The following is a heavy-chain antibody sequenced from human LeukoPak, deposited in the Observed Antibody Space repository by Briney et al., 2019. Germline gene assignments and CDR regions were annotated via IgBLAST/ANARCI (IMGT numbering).Heavy chain of an antibody. CDR3: AKPARTDYTDY. CDR2: ISGSSGRT. J-gene: IGHJ4*02. D-gene: IGHD1-14*01. Sequence: AGGSLRLSCAAAGFTFSSYAMNWVRQAPGKGLEWVSAISGSSGRTYYADFVKGRFTISRDNSKNTLYLQMNSLRAGDTAIYFCAKPARTDYTDYWGQGTLVTVSS. V-gene: IGHV3-23*01. CDR1: GFTFSSYA.